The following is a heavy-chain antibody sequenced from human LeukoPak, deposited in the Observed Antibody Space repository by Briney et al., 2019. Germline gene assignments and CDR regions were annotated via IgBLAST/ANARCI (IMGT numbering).Heavy chain of an antibody. CDR2: IKGDGSEK. Sequence: GGSLRLSCAASGFTFSSYGVHWVRQAPGKGLEWVANIKGDGSEKYYVDSVKGRFTISRDNAKNSLYLQMNSLRAEDTAVYYCARERYYDYFDYWGQGTLVTVSS. D-gene: IGHD3-10*01. J-gene: IGHJ4*02. V-gene: IGHV3-7*01. CDR1: GFTFSSYG. CDR3: ARERYYDYFDY.